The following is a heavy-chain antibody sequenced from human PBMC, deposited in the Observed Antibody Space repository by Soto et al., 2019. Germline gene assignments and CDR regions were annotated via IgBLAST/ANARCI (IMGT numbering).Heavy chain of an antibody. Sequence: QITLKESGPTLVKPTQTLTLTCTFSGFSLTTSGVGVGWIRQPPGKALEWLALIYWDDDKRYSPSLKSRLPIAKYTSKHQVVLTMTTMDPAATATYFCAHRTTTVTWWFDPWGQGTLVTVSS. CDR3: AHRTTTVTWWFDP. V-gene: IGHV2-5*02. CDR1: GFSLTTSGVG. CDR2: IYWDDDK. D-gene: IGHD4-17*01. J-gene: IGHJ5*02.